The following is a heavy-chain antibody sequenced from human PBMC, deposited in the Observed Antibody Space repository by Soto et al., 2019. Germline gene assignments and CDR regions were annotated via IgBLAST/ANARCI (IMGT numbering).Heavy chain of an antibody. CDR3: ARVFIPGIAVAGTFYYYGMDV. CDR1: GSTFSSYS. Sequence: GGSLRLSCAASGSTFSSYSMNWVRQAPGKGLEWVSSISSSSSYIYYADSVKGRFTISRDNAKNSLYLQMNSLRADDTAVYYCARVFIPGIAVAGTFYYYGMDVWGQGTTVTVSS. V-gene: IGHV3-21*01. D-gene: IGHD6-19*01. CDR2: ISSSSSYI. J-gene: IGHJ6*02.